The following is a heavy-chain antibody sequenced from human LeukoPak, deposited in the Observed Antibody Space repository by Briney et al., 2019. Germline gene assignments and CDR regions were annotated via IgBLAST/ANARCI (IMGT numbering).Heavy chain of an antibody. Sequence: GGSLRLSCAASGFSFSDYAMGWVRQAPGKGLESVSTISRSGATTYYAASVKGRFTVSRDNAKNTLYLQMNSLGIEDTAVYYCGRDVVVSGWGNCFDTWGQGTLVTVSS. V-gene: IGHV3-23*01. J-gene: IGHJ5*02. D-gene: IGHD6-19*01. CDR3: GRDVVVSGWGNCFDT. CDR1: GFSFSDYA. CDR2: ISRSGATT.